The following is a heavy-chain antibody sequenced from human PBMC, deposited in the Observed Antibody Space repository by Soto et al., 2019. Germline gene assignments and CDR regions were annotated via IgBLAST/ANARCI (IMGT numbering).Heavy chain of an antibody. CDR3: ATASFTAMGNDY. CDR2: ISANGNTR. CDR1: GFSFSDYY. D-gene: IGHD5-18*01. Sequence: NPGGSLRLSCAASGFSFSDYYMSWIRQAPGKGLEWVSYISANGNTRHYADSVKGRFTISRDNAKNSLYLQVNSLTAGDTAVYYCATASFTAMGNDYWGQGTLVTVSS. J-gene: IGHJ4*02. V-gene: IGHV3-11*01.